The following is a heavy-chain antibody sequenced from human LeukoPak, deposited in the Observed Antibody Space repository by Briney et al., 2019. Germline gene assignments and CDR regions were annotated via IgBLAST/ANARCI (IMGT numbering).Heavy chain of an antibody. CDR1: GGSFSGYY. CDR3: ARAGYYGSGSYSYFDY. CDR2: IYYSGST. Sequence: PSETLSLTCAVYGGSFSGYYWSWIRQPPGKGLEWIGYIYYSGSTDYNPSLKSRATISVDTSKNQFSLKLSSVTAADTAVYYCARAGYYGSGSYSYFDYWGQGTLVTVSS. D-gene: IGHD3-10*01. J-gene: IGHJ4*02. V-gene: IGHV4-59*01.